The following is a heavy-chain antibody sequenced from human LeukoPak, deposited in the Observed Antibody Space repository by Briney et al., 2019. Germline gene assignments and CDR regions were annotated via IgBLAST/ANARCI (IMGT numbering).Heavy chain of an antibody. J-gene: IGHJ4*02. Sequence: SVKVSCKASGGTFSSYAISWVRQAPGQGLEWMGGIIPIFGTANYAQKFQGRVTITADESTSTAYMELSSLRSEDTVVYYCARDRRGDGYAGYWGQGTLVTVSS. CDR2: IIPIFGTA. CDR1: GGTFSSYA. D-gene: IGHD5-12*01. V-gene: IGHV1-69*01. CDR3: ARDRRGDGYAGY.